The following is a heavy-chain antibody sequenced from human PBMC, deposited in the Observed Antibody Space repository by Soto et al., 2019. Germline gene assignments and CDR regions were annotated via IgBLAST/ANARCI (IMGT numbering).Heavy chain of an antibody. J-gene: IGHJ6*01. D-gene: IGHD3-16*01. V-gene: IGHV1-2*02. Sequence: ASVKVSCKASGYTFTSYGISWMRQAPGQGPEWMGWINPNSGGTNFAQKFQGRLTMTRDTSISTAYMQLSRLRSDDTAVYFCARDWDYGMDVWGQGTTVTVSS. CDR3: ARDWDYGMDV. CDR2: INPNSGGT. CDR1: GYTFTSYG.